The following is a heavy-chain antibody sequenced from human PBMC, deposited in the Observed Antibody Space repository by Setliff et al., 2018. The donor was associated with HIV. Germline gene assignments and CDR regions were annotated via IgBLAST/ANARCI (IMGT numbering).Heavy chain of an antibody. D-gene: IGHD5-12*01. V-gene: IGHV3-33*08. Sequence: PGGSLRLSCAASGFTFSSYGMHWVRQAPGKGLEWVAVIWYDGSNKYYADSVKGRFTISRDNSKNTLYLQMNSLRAEDTAVHYCARDQHPQGGFPDYWGQGTLVTVSS. CDR1: GFTFSSYG. J-gene: IGHJ4*02. CDR3: ARDQHPQGGFPDY. CDR2: IWYDGSNK.